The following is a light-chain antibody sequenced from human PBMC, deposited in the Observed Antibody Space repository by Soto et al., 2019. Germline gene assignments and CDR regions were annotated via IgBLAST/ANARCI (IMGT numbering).Light chain of an antibody. CDR3: QQYGSSSPWT. V-gene: IGKV1-5*03. CDR2: KAS. J-gene: IGKJ1*01. Sequence: DIQMTQSPSTLSASVGDRVTITCWASQSISSWLAWYQQKPGKAPKLLIYKASSLETGVPSRFSGSGSGTEFTLTISSLQPDDFASYYCQQYGSSSPWTFGQGTKVEVK. CDR1: QSISSW.